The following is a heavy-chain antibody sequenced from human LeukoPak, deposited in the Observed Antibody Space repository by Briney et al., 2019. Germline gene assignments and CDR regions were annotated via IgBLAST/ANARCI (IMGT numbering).Heavy chain of an antibody. CDR2: IASGGTT. CDR1: GFTVSSKY. J-gene: IGHJ3*01. Sequence: GGSLRLSCAASGFTVSSKYMSWVRQAPGKGLEWVSVIASGGTTYYADSVKGRFTISRDNSKNTLYLQMNDLRAEDTAVFYCARGGDIVGATRSAFDLWGQGTMVTVSS. V-gene: IGHV3-53*01. D-gene: IGHD1-26*01. CDR3: ARGGDIVGATRSAFDL.